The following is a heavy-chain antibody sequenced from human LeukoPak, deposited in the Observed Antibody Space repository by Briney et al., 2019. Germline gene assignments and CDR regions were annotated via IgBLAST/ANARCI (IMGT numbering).Heavy chain of an antibody. Sequence: GGSLRLSCAASGFTFSSYGMHWVRQAPGKGLEWVAVISYDGSNKYYADSVKGRFTISRDNSKNTLYLQMNSLRAEDTAVYYCARESGSVNFDYWGQGTLVTVSS. CDR3: ARESGSVNFDY. D-gene: IGHD3-10*01. V-gene: IGHV3-30*03. CDR2: ISYDGSNK. J-gene: IGHJ4*02. CDR1: GFTFSSYG.